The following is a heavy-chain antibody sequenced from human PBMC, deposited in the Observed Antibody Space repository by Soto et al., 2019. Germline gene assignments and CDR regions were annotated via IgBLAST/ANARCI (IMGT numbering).Heavy chain of an antibody. CDR1: GFTFSNAW. J-gene: IGHJ3*02. D-gene: IGHD2-2*01. CDR2: IKSKTDGGTT. V-gene: IGHV3-15*01. Sequence: LRLSCAASGFTFSNAWMSWVRQAPGKGLEWVGRIKSKTDGGTTDYAAPVKGRFTISRDDSKNTLYLQMNSLKTEDTAVYYCTTRTGTGYRVVPADDAFDIWGQGTMVTVSS. CDR3: TTRTGTGYRVVPADDAFDI.